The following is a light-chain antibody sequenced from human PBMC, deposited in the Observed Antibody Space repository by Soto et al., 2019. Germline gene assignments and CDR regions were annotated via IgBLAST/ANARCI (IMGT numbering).Light chain of an antibody. J-gene: IGKJ1*01. CDR1: QSVSTY. V-gene: IGKV3-15*01. CDR2: SAS. CDR3: LQRSNWPPWT. Sequence: EIVMTQSPATLSVSPGERATLSCRASQSVSTYLGWYQQKPGQGPRLLIHSASTRATGIPARFSGGGSGTEFTLTISSLQSEDFAAYYCLQRSNWPPWTFGQGTKVDIK.